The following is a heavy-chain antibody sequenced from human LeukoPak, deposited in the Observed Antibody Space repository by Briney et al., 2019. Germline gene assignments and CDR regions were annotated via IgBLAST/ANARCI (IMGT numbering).Heavy chain of an antibody. CDR1: GGSFSGYY. J-gene: IGHJ4*02. V-gene: IGHV4-34*01. CDR3: AGSLTYYYDSSGYNY. Sequence: SETLSLTCAVYGGSFSGYYWSWIRQPPGKGLEWIGEINHSGSTNYNPSLKSRVTISVDTSKNQFSLKLSSVTAADTAVYYCAGSLTYYYDSSGYNYWGQGTLVTVSS. CDR2: INHSGST. D-gene: IGHD3-22*01.